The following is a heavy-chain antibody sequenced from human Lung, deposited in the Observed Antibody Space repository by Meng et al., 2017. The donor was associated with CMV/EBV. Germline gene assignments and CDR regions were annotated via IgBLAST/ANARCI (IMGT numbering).Heavy chain of an antibody. V-gene: IGHV3-7*01. J-gene: IGHJ4*02. D-gene: IGHD3-16*02. CDR2: IKQDGNGK. Sequence: GESXKISCAASGFTFTNYWMTWVRQAPGKGLEWVANIKQDGNGKLYVDSVRGRFTISRDNAENLVFLQMNSLRHDDTAGYYCARHVRYRFDYWGQGALVTVSS. CDR1: GFTFTNYW. CDR3: ARHVRYRFDY.